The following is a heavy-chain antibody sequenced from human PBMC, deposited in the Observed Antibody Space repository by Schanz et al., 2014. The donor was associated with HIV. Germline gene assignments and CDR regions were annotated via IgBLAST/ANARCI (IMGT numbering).Heavy chain of an antibody. Sequence: EVPLLESGGGLAQPGGSQRLSCAASGFAFSDYAMSWVRQAPGKGLEWVSRIRAGGRDTYYADSVKGRFTISRDNSKNTLYLQMNRLRAEDTALYFCANDPELTTITGYFDSWGQGTLVTVSS. CDR3: ANDPELTTITGYFDS. CDR1: GFAFSDYA. V-gene: IGHV3-23*01. J-gene: IGHJ4*02. D-gene: IGHD4-4*01. CDR2: IRAGGRDT.